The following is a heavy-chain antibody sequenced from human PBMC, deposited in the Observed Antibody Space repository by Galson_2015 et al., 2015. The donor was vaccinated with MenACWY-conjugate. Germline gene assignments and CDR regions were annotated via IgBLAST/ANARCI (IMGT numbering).Heavy chain of an antibody. V-gene: IGHV3-7*01. J-gene: IGHJ5*02. CDR1: GFTFRTFW. CDR3: ARGHLKLEP. Sequence: SLSLSCAPYGFTFRTFWMSWVRQAPGKGLERVASIKRDGSEKYYVESVKGRFTISRDNDKNSLYLQMNSLRVEDTAVYYCARGHLKLEPWGQGTLVTVSS. CDR2: IKRDGSEK.